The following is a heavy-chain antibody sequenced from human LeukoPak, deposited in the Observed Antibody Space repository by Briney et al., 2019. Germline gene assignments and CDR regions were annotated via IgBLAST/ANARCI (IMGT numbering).Heavy chain of an antibody. CDR2: ISAYNGNT. Sequence: ASVKVSCKASGYTFTSYGISWVRQAPGQGLEWMGWISAYNGNTNYAQKLQGRVTMTTDTSTSTAYMELSSLRSEDTAVYYCATYCSGGSCPFDYWGQGTLVTVSS. J-gene: IGHJ4*02. CDR1: GYTFTSYG. V-gene: IGHV1-18*01. CDR3: ATYCSGGSCPFDY. D-gene: IGHD2-15*01.